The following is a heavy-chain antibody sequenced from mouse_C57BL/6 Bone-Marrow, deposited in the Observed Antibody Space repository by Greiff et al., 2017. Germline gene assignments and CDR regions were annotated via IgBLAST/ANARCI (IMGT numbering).Heavy chain of an antibody. Sequence: EVQLQESGPGLVKPSQTVFLTCTVTGISITTGNYRWSWIRQFPGNKLEWIGYIYYSGTITYNPSLTSRTTITRDTPKNQFFLEMNSLTAEDTATYYCARDGDYYGSSPYYYAMDYWGQGTSVTVSS. CDR2: IYYSGTI. CDR3: ARDGDYYGSSPYYYAMDY. J-gene: IGHJ4*01. CDR1: GISITTGNYR. D-gene: IGHD1-1*01. V-gene: IGHV3-5*01.